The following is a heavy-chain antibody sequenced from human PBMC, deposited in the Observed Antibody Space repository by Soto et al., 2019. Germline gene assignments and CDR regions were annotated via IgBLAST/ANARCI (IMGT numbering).Heavy chain of an antibody. CDR1: GYTLTSYG. CDR3: ARAGAFYETSGYPWSTFDI. D-gene: IGHD3-22*01. CDR2: ISAYNGNT. Sequence: QVHLVHSGAEVKKPGASVKVSCKASGYTLTSYGISWVRQAPGQGLQWMGWISAYNGNTNYADKFQGRVTMTTDTSSSTAHMEVRSLRSDDTAVYYCARAGAFYETSGYPWSTFDIWGQGTMVTVSS. J-gene: IGHJ3*02. V-gene: IGHV1-18*01.